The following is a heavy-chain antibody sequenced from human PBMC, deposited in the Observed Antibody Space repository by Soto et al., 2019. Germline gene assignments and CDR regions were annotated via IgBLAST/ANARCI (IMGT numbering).Heavy chain of an antibody. CDR2: VYYSGNT. CDR3: AREVDTDLGGLGFYDAFDI. V-gene: IGHV4-59*01. CDR1: GGSISNYY. D-gene: IGHD5-18*01. Sequence: SETLSLTCTISGGSISNYYWTWIRQTPGKGMEWIGYVYYSGNTNYNPSLKSRVSISVDMSKNQFSLELSSVTAADTAMYYCAREVDTDLGGLGFYDAFDIWGPGTKVTVSS. J-gene: IGHJ3*02.